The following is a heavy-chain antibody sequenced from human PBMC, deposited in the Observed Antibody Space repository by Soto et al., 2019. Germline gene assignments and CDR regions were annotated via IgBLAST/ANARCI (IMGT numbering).Heavy chain of an antibody. V-gene: IGHV1-8*01. CDR2: MNPNSGNT. CDR3: ARVPASLDP. CDR1: GYTFTSYD. Sequence: ASVKVSCKASGYTFTSYDINWARQATGQGLEWMGWMNPNSGNTGYAQKFQGRVTMTMDTSISTAYMELNSLRSEDTAVYYCARVPASLDPWGQGTLVTVSS. J-gene: IGHJ5*02.